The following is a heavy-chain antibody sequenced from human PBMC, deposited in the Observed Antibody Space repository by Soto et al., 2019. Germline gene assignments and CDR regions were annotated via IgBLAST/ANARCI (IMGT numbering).Heavy chain of an antibody. CDR1: GGSISSFC. D-gene: IGHD4-4*01. V-gene: IGHV4-4*09. J-gene: IGHJ6*02. CDR2: ICTGGTT. Sequence: SETLSLTCAVSGGSISSFCWTWIRQPPGQGLEWIGYICTGGTTKYNPSLKSRVTMSVDTSKTQFSLKLTSVTAADTAVYYCARVGSKSFYYATDVWGQVTTVTVSS. CDR3: ARVGSKSFYYATDV.